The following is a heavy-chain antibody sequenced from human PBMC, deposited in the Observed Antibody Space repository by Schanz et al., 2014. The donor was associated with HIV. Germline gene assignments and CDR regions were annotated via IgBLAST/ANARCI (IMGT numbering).Heavy chain of an antibody. CDR1: GFTFSSYG. CDR2: ISYDGSNK. J-gene: IGHJ4*02. D-gene: IGHD2-2*01. CDR3: AKVGRIYSTTWIDY. V-gene: IGHV3-30*18. Sequence: QVQLVESGGGLVQPGGSLRLSCAASGFTFSSYGMHWVRQAPGKGLEWVAVISYDGSNKYYADSVKGRFTISRDNSKNTLYLQMNSLRREDTAVYYCAKVGRIYSTTWIDYWGQGTLVTVSS.